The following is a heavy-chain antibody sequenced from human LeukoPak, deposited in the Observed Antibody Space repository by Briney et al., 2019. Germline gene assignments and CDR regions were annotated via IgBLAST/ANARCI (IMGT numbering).Heavy chain of an antibody. D-gene: IGHD4-17*01. V-gene: IGHV4-4*09. CDR2: IYTSGST. J-gene: IGHJ4*02. Sequence: PSETLSLTCTVSGGSISSYYWSWIRQPPGEGLEWIGYIYTSGSTNYNPSLKSRVTISVDTSKNQFSLKLSSVTAADTAVYYCARRTVTTALDYWGQGTLVTVSS. CDR3: ARRTVTTALDY. CDR1: GGSISSYY.